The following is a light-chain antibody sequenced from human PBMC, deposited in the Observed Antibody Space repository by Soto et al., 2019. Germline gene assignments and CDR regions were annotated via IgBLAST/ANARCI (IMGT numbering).Light chain of an antibody. V-gene: IGKV3-15*01. CDR3: QQYIFRPWT. J-gene: IGKJ1*01. CDR2: AAS. Sequence: EIVMTQSPATVSGSPGEGATLSCRASQSVTTSVAWYQQKPGQAPKLLIYAASTRAKGISDRFSGSGSGTEFTLAISGLQSEDFAVYYCQQYIFRPWTLGQWTKVDIK. CDR1: QSVTTS.